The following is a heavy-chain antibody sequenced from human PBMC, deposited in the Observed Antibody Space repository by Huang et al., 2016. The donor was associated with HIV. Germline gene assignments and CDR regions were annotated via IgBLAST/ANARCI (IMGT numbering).Heavy chain of an antibody. Sequence: QVQLQESGPGLVKPSETLSLTCTVSGGSISTHYWRWIRQPPGKGLEWIGSIDYSGSTNYSPALKSRVTILLDTSTNQFSLRVNSVTAADTAMYYCARDHHDFWRGYRRMYFFDHWGQGTLVTVSS. D-gene: IGHD3-3*01. V-gene: IGHV4-59*11. CDR3: ARDHHDFWRGYRRMYFFDH. J-gene: IGHJ4*02. CDR1: GGSISTHY. CDR2: IDYSGST.